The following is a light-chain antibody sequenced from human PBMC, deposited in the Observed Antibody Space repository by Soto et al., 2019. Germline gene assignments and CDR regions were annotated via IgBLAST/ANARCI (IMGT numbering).Light chain of an antibody. V-gene: IGLV1-44*01. CDR1: SSNIGSNT. Sequence: VLTQPPSASGTPGQRVTISCSGSSSNIGSNTVNWYQQLPGTAPKLLIYSNNQRPSGVPDRFSGSKSGTSASLAISGLQSEDEADYYCAAWDDSLNVLFGGGTKLTVL. J-gene: IGLJ2*01. CDR2: SNN. CDR3: AAWDDSLNVL.